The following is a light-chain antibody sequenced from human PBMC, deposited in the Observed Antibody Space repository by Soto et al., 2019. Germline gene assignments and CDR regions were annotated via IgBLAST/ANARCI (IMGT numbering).Light chain of an antibody. CDR2: DDN. CDR1: SSNIGGNS. J-gene: IGLJ1*01. Sequence: HQPSGSAAPGQKVTISCSGSSSNIGGNSVSWYQQLPGTAPKLLIYDDNKRPSGIPDRFSGSKSATSATLGITGFQTGDEADYYCGSWDSSLSAYVFGTGNKVTVL. CDR3: GSWDSSLSAYV. V-gene: IGLV1-51*01.